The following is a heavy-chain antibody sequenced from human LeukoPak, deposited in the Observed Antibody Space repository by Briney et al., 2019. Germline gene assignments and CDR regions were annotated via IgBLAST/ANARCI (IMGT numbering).Heavy chain of an antibody. J-gene: IGHJ4*02. Sequence: PGGSLRLSCTASGFTFSTQWMTWVRQAPGKGLEWVANIKEDESEKYYVDSVKGRFTISRDNAKNSVYLQMDSLRAEDTAMYYCARDVYGGYFDYWGQGTLVTVSS. CDR2: IKEDESEK. CDR3: ARDVYGGYFDY. D-gene: IGHD4-23*01. CDR1: GFTFSTQW. V-gene: IGHV3-7*01.